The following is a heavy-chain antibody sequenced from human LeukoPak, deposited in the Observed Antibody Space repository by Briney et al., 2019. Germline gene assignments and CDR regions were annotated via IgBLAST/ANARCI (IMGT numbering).Heavy chain of an antibody. D-gene: IGHD3-10*01. Sequence: GSLRLSCAASGFTFDDYGMSWVRQAQGKGLEWVSGINWNGGSTGYADPVKGRFTICRDDAKNSLYLQMNSRRAEDTALYYCARRRVTLVRGVDISSYYFDYWGQGTLVTVSS. CDR3: ARRRVTLVRGVDISSYYFDY. CDR1: GFTFDDYG. CDR2: INWNGGST. J-gene: IGHJ4*02. V-gene: IGHV3-20*04.